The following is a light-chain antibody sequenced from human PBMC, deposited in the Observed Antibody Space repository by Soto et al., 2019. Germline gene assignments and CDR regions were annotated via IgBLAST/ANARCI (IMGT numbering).Light chain of an antibody. CDR1: QSLGTNY. CDR2: GAS. V-gene: IGKV3-20*01. J-gene: IGKJ2*01. Sequence: EIVLTQSPGTLSLSPGERATLSCRASQSLGTNYLAWYQQKPGQAPRLLIFGASSRATGIPDRFSGSGSGTDFALTISRLEPEDVAFYYCQQYAYSPPHTFGQGTKLEI. CDR3: QQYAYSPPHT.